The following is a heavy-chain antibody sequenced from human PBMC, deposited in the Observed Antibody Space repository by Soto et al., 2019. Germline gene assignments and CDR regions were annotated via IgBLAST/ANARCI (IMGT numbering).Heavy chain of an antibody. V-gene: IGHV1-58*01. CDR1: GFTFTSSA. Sequence: SVKVSCKASGFTFTSSAVQWVRQARGQRLEWIGWIVVGSGNTNYAQKFQERVTITRDMSTSTAYMELSSLRSEDTAVYYCAADPDTAMASYYYYYGMDVWGQGTTVTVSS. CDR2: IVVGSGNT. J-gene: IGHJ6*02. D-gene: IGHD5-18*01. CDR3: AADPDTAMASYYYYYGMDV.